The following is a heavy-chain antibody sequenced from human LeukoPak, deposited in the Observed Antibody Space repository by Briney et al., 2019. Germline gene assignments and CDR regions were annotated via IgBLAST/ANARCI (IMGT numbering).Heavy chain of an antibody. Sequence: SETLSLTCTVSGGSISSYYWSWIRQPPGKGLEWIGYIYYSGSTNYNPSLKSRVTISVDTSKNQFSLKLSSVTAADTAVYYCARDSSSPGGYYYGMEVGGQGTTVTVSS. CDR1: GGSISSYY. V-gene: IGHV4-59*01. J-gene: IGHJ6*01. D-gene: IGHD6-6*01. CDR3: ARDSSSPGGYYYGMEV. CDR2: IYYSGST.